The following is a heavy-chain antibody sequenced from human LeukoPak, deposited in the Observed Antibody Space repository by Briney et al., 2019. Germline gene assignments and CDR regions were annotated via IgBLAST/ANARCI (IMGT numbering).Heavy chain of an antibody. CDR3: AREGSSGYYPS. J-gene: IGHJ4*02. Sequence: SGGSLRLSCAASGFTFSSYGMHWVRQAPGKGLEWVAVISYDGSEKHYADPVKGRFTISRDNSKNTLYLQMNSLRAEDTAVYYCAREGSSGYYPSWGQGILVTVSS. D-gene: IGHD3-22*01. CDR2: ISYDGSEK. V-gene: IGHV3-30*03. CDR1: GFTFSSYG.